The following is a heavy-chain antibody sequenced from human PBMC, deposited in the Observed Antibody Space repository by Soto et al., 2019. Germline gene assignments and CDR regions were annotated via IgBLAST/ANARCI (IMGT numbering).Heavy chain of an antibody. Sequence: SETLSLTCAVSDDFISSYYWNWIRQPAGKGLEWIGRVSTNGATNYNPSLESRVTMSVDTSKNQFSLKLTSVTAADTAVYFCARADYEILTGSYAMDVWGQGTTVTVSS. CDR3: ARADYEILTGSYAMDV. D-gene: IGHD3-9*01. V-gene: IGHV4-4*07. J-gene: IGHJ6*02. CDR1: DDFISSYY. CDR2: VSTNGAT.